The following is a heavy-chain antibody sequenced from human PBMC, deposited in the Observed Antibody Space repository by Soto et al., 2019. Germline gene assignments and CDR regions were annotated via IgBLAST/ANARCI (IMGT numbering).Heavy chain of an antibody. CDR1: GFTISDYY. J-gene: IGHJ6*02. V-gene: IGHV3-11*01. Sequence: QVQLVESGVGLVKPGGSLRLSSEASGFTISDYYMSWIREAPGKGLEWVSYISSVGTTTYYADSVKGRFSISMDNAKNSLYLQMNSLRAEDTAVYFCAKDQEGSGSHWLGYNYYGMAVWGQGTTVTVSS. CDR2: ISSVGTTT. D-gene: IGHD3-10*01. CDR3: AKDQEGSGSHWLGYNYYGMAV.